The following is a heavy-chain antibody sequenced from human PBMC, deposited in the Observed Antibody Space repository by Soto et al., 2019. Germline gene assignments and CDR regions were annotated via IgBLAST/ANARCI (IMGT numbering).Heavy chain of an antibody. CDR3: AKGPPSTYSSGWSYLDY. J-gene: IGHJ4*02. V-gene: IGHV3-23*01. D-gene: IGHD6-19*01. Sequence: GSLRLSCAASGFTFSSYALSWVRQAPGKGLEWVSAISGSGGSTYYADSVKGRFTISRDNSKNTLYLQMNSLRAEDTAVYYCAKGPPSTYSSGWSYLDYWGQGTLVTVSS. CDR2: ISGSGGST. CDR1: GFTFSSYA.